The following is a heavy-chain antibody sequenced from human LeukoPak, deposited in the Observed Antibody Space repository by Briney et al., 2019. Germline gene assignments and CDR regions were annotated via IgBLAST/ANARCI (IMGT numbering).Heavy chain of an antibody. J-gene: IGHJ4*02. CDR3: ATGGGGSYSY. V-gene: IGHV1-24*01. CDR2: FDPEDAET. CDR1: GYTLTELS. D-gene: IGHD1-26*01. Sequence: ASVEVSCKVSGYTLTELSMHWVRQAPGKGLEWMGGFDPEDAETIYTQKFQGRVTMTEDTSTDTAYMELSSLRSEDTAVYYCATGGGGSYSYWGQGTLVTVSS.